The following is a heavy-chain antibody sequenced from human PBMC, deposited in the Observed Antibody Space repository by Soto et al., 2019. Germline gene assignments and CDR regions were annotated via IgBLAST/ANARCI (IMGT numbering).Heavy chain of an antibody. J-gene: IGHJ4*02. V-gene: IGHV3-30*18. CDR3: AKDRATTTTYKGGSYFDY. CDR2: VSYDGSNK. D-gene: IGHD1-26*01. Sequence: QVQLVESGGGVVQPGRSLRLSCAASGFTFSDYGMHWVRQAPGKGLEWVAVVSYDGSNKYYADSVKGRSTISRDNFKNTLYLQMNSLRAEDTAVYYCAKDRATTTTYKGGSYFDYWGQGTLVTVSS. CDR1: GFTFSDYG.